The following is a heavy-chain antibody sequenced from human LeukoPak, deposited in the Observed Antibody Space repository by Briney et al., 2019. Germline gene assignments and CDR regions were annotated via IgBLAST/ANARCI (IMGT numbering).Heavy chain of an antibody. J-gene: IGHJ4*02. CDR1: GFTVSSNY. V-gene: IGHV3-53*04. CDR2: IYGGGST. Sequence: GGSLRLSCTASGFTVSSNYMSWVRQAPGKGLEWVSIIYGGGSTYYADSVMGRFTISRHNSKNTLYLQMNSLRPEDTAVYYCARDGVGGFDYWGQGTLVTVSS. CDR3: ARDGVGGFDY. D-gene: IGHD1-26*01.